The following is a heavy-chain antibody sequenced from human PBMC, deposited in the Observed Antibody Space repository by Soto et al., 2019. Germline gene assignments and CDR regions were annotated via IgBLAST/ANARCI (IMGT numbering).Heavy chain of an antibody. V-gene: IGHV1-69*01. J-gene: IGHJ5*01. D-gene: IGHD3-3*01. CDR1: GGTLENLA. CDR2: VIPVLGTT. CDR3: ARDGRTLRYLEWPAAFDS. Sequence: QVQLVQSGAELRTPGSSVKVSCKASGGTLENLAISWVRQAPGQGFEWMGGVIPVLGTTDHAQKLQGRLTITADETTTTVYMELSGLKSEDTAVYYCARDGRTLRYLEWPAAFDSWGQGTLVTVSS.